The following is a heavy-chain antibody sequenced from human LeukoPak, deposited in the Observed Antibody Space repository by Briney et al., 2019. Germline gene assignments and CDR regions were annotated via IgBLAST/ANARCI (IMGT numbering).Heavy chain of an antibody. J-gene: IGHJ3*02. V-gene: IGHV3-21*01. CDR3: ARGEAMVRGGASFDI. CDR1: GFTFSSYS. Sequence: GGSLRLSCAASGFTFSSYSMNWVRQAPGKGLEWVSSISSSSSYIYYADSVKGRFTISRDNAKNSLYLQMNSLRAEDTAVYYCARGEAMVRGGASFDIWGQGTMVTVSS. D-gene: IGHD3-10*01. CDR2: ISSSSSYI.